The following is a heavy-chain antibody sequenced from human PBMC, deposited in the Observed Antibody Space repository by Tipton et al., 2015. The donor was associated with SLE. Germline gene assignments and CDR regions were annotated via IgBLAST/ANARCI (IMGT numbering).Heavy chain of an antibody. CDR3: ASSPRLGELSLDY. D-gene: IGHD3-16*02. V-gene: IGHV3-23*01. CDR2: ISGSGGST. CDR1: GFTFSSYA. J-gene: IGHJ4*02. Sequence: SLRLSCAASGFTFSSYAMSWVRQAPGKGLEWVSAISGSGGSTYYVDSVKGRFTISRDNSKNTLYLQMNSLRAEDTAVYYCASSPRLGELSLDYWGQGTLVTVSS.